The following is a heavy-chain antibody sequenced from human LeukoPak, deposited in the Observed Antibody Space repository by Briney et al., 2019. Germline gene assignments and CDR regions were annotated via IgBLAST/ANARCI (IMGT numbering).Heavy chain of an antibody. D-gene: IGHD1-1*01. J-gene: IGHJ4*02. V-gene: IGHV3-48*01. Sequence: GGSLRLSCAASGFPLSSYSMNWDRQAPGKGLEWISYISASGSAIYYVDSVKGRVTVSRDNARNSLFLQMDSPRAEDTAVYYCVRVKGTYFDYWGPGTLVTVSS. CDR2: ISASGSAI. CDR3: VRVKGTYFDY. CDR1: GFPLSSYS.